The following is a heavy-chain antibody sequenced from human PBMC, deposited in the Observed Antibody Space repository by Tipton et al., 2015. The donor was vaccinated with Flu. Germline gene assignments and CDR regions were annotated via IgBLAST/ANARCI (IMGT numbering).Heavy chain of an antibody. CDR1: GGSISSYY. V-gene: IGHV4-59*01. Sequence: TLSLTCTVSGGSISSYYWSWIRQPPGKGLEWIGYIYYSGSTNYNPSLKSRVTISVDTSKNQFSLKLGSVTAADTAVYYCAREVVVPAAIGINWFDPWGQGTLVTVSS. CDR2: IYYSGST. J-gene: IGHJ5*02. D-gene: IGHD2-2*01. CDR3: AREVVVPAAIGINWFDP.